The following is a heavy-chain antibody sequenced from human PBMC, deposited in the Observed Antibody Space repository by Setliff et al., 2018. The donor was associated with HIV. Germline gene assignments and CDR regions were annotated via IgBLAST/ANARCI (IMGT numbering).Heavy chain of an antibody. CDR1: GASISSHNYY. Sequence: KPSETLSLTCTVSGASISSHNYYWGRIRQSPGKGLEWIASIRSSGDTYYNPSLQSRVIISVDTSNNQISLKLTSVTAADTAVYYCTIPASSLAPNWGRGTQVTVSS. J-gene: IGHJ4*02. V-gene: IGHV4-39*01. CDR2: IRSSGDT. CDR3: TIPASSLAPN.